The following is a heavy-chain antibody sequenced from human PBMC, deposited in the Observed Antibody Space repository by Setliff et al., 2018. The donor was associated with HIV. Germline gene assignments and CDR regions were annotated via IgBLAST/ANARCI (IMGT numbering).Heavy chain of an antibody. CDR2: IYYDGRN. CDR3: VRHSSQWLTFRGAYYFDS. J-gene: IGHJ4*02. Sequence: PSETLSLTCNVSGDSINKRYGAWVRQPPGKGLEWIGYIYYDGRNSTKSSLKDRVTLSIDTYNKQFSLKLTSVTVADTAVYYCVRHSSQWLTFRGAYYFDSWGLGVLVTVSS. CDR1: GDSINKRY. V-gene: IGHV4-59*08. D-gene: IGHD3-9*01.